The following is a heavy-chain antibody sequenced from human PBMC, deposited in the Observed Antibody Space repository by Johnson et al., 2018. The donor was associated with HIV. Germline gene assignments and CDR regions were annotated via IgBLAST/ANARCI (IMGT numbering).Heavy chain of an antibody. V-gene: IGHV3-20*04. CDR3: AKGLDYGGLLCAFDI. CDR1: GFTFEDYG. Sequence: VQLVESGGGVVRPGGSLRLSCVASGFTFEDYGMNWVRQAPGKGLEWVSDISWNGGTTGSADSVKGRFTISKDHSKNTLYLQMNSLRAEDTAIYYCAKGLDYGGLLCAFDIWGQGTMVTVSS. CDR2: ISWNGGTT. D-gene: IGHD4-23*01. J-gene: IGHJ3*02.